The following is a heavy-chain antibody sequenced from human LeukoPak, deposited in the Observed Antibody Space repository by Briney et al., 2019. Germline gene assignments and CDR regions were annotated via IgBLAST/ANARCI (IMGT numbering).Heavy chain of an antibody. CDR1: GGSISSYY. D-gene: IGHD3-10*01. CDR2: ISDIGSI. J-gene: IGHJ4*02. Sequence: SETLSLTCTVSGGSISSYYWSWIRQPPGKGLEWIAYISDIGSINYNPSLKSRVTISVDTSKNQFSLKLSSVTAADTAVYYCARHRLYYGSGSYYNDWGQGTLVTVSS. CDR3: ARHRLYYGSGSYYND. V-gene: IGHV4-59*08.